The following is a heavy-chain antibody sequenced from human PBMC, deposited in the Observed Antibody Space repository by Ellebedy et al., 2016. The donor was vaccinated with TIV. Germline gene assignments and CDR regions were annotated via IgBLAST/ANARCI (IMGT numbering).Heavy chain of an antibody. CDR2: TSGGGATT. Sequence: GESLKISCAASGFTFSNYAMSWVRQAPGKGLESVSGTSGGGATTYYADSVKGRFTISRDNSKNTLELQMNSLRAEDTAVYYCAKDLAAGTTHRLDYWGQGTLVTVSS. CDR3: AKDLAAGTTHRLDY. D-gene: IGHD1-1*01. CDR1: GFTFSNYA. V-gene: IGHV3-23*01. J-gene: IGHJ4*02.